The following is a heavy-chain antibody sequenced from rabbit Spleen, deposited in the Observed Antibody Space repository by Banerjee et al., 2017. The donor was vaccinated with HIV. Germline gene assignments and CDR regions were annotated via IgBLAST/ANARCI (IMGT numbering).Heavy chain of an antibody. CDR1: GVSFSGDSY. CDR2: IDIGSRDFT. J-gene: IGHJ6*01. D-gene: IGHD8-1*01. V-gene: IGHV1S40*01. CDR3: ARDSGSSFSSYGMDL. Sequence: QSLEESGGDLVKPGASLTLTCTASGVSFSGDSYMCWVRQAPGKGLEWIACIDIGSRDFTYYASWAKGRFIISKTSSTTVTLQMTSLTAADTATYFCARDSGSSFSSYGMDLWGPGTLVTVS.